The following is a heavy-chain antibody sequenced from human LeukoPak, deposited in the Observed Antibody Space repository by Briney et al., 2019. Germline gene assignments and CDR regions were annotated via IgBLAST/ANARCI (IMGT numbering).Heavy chain of an antibody. CDR2: ISSSSSYI. V-gene: IGHV3-21*01. J-gene: IGHJ4*02. D-gene: IGHD1-26*01. Sequence: AGGSLRLSCAASGFTFSSYSMNWVRQAPGKGLEWVSSISSSSSYIYYADSVKGRFTISRDNAKNSLYLQMNSLRAEDTAVYYCARSAGIVGATSDYWGQGTLVTVSS. CDR1: GFTFSSYS. CDR3: ARSAGIVGATSDY.